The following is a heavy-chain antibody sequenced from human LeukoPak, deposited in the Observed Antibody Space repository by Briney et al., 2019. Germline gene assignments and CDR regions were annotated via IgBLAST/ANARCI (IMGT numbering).Heavy chain of an antibody. CDR1: GGSISSYY. D-gene: IGHD3-10*01. CDR2: IYYSGST. CDR3: ARLRYYGSGSYNFDY. V-gene: IGHV4-59*01. J-gene: IGHJ4*02. Sequence: SETLSLTCTVSGGSISSYYRSWIRQPPGKGLEWIGYIYYSGSTNYNPSLKSRVTISVDTSKNQFSLKLSSVTAADTAVYYCARLRYYGSGSYNFDYWGQGTLVTVSS.